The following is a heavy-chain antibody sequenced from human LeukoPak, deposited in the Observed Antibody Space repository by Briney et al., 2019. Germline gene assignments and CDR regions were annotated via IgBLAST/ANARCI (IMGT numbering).Heavy chain of an antibody. Sequence: GGSLRLSCAASGFTVSSNYMSWVRQAPGKGLEWVAVISYDGSNKYYADSVKGRFTISRDNSKNTLYLQMNSLRAEDTAVYYCAKALVNWYQDFDYWGQGTLVTVSS. CDR1: GFTVSSNY. D-gene: IGHD1-20*01. V-gene: IGHV3-30*18. J-gene: IGHJ4*02. CDR3: AKALVNWYQDFDY. CDR2: ISYDGSNK.